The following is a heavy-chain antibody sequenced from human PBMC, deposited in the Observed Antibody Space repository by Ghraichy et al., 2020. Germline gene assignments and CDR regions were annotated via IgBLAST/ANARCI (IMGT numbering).Heavy chain of an antibody. CDR2: INPNSGST. CDR1: GYSFISYD. J-gene: IGHJ4*02. V-gene: IGHV1-8*01. CDR3: AREIASRNDY. Sequence: ASVKVSCNASGYSFISYDINWVRQAPGQGLEWMGWINPNSGSTAYVQKFQGRVTMTRDTSISIVYMELSSLTSEDTAIYYCAREIASRNDYWGQGNLVTVSS. D-gene: IGHD2-21*01.